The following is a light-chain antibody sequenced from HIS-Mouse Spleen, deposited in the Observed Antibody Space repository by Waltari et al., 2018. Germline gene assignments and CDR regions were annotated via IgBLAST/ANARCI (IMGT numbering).Light chain of an antibody. V-gene: IGLV2-8*01. CDR3: SSYAGSNNSLYV. J-gene: IGLJ1*01. Sequence: QSALTQPPSASGSPGQSVTISCTGTSSDVGGYNYVSWYQQHPGKAPKLMIYEVSKRPSGVPDLFSCSKSGNTASLTVSGLQAEDEADYYCSSYAGSNNSLYVFGTGTKVTVL. CDR2: EVS. CDR1: SSDVGGYNY.